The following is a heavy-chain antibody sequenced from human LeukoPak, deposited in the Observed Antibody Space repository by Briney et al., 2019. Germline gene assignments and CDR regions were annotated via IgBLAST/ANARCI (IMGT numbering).Heavy chain of an antibody. CDR2: ISYDGSNK. D-gene: IGHD5-24*01. CDR1: GFTFSSYG. Sequence: KAGGSLRLSCAASGFTFSSYGMHWVRQAPGKGLERVAVISYDGSNKYYADSVMGRFTISRDNSKNTLYLQMNSLRAEDTAVYYCAKVRDYYYYYGMDVWGQGTTVTVSS. V-gene: IGHV3-30*18. CDR3: AKVRDYYYYYGMDV. J-gene: IGHJ6*02.